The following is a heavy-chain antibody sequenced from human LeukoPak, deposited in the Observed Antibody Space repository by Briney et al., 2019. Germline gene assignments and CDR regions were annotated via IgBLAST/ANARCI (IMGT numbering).Heavy chain of an antibody. D-gene: IGHD5-24*01. CDR1: GLTFTSYG. V-gene: IGHV3-48*03. Sequence: PGGSLRLSCVASGLTFTSYGMTWARHAPGKGLEGVSQINAGGHVISYADSVKGRFTISRDNAGSSLSLQMNSQRAEDTAVYYCARDEDGDQDFDYWGQGTLVIVSS. CDR2: INAGGHVI. J-gene: IGHJ4*02. CDR3: ARDEDGDQDFDY.